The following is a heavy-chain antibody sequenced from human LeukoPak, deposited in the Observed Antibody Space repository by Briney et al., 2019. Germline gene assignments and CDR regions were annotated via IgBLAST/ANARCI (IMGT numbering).Heavy chain of an antibody. CDR1: GGSFSGYY. D-gene: IGHD6-13*01. CDR3: ARGVAAAGPDYYYYYMDV. Sequence: PSETLSLTCAVYGGSFSGYYWSWIRQPPGKGLEWIGEINHSGSTNYNPSLKSRVTISVDTSKNQFSLKLSFVTAADTAVYYCARGVAAAGPDYYYYYMDVWGKGTTVTVSS. CDR2: INHSGST. J-gene: IGHJ6*03. V-gene: IGHV4-34*01.